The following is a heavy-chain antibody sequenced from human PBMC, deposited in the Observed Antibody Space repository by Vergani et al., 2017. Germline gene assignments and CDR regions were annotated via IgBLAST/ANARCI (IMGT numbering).Heavy chain of an antibody. Sequence: QVQLQESGPGLVKPSQTLSLTCTVSGGSISSGDYYWTWIRQSPGKGLEWIGYIYYTGSTYYNPSLKSRVTISVETSKNQFSLRLSSVTAADTAVYFCARAPGGPMTSVPTGWFDPWGQGTLVTVSS. CDR1: GGSISSGDYY. CDR3: ARAPGGPMTSVPTGWFDP. D-gene: IGHD4-17*01. V-gene: IGHV4-30-4*08. CDR2: IYYTGST. J-gene: IGHJ5*02.